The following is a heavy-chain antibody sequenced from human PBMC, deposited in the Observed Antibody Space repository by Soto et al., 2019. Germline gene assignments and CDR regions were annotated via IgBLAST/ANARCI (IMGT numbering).Heavy chain of an antibody. V-gene: IGHV1-8*01. D-gene: IGHD3-3*01. Sequence: QVQLVQSGAEVKKPGASVKVSCKASGYTFTSYVINWVRQATGQGLEWMGWMNPNSGNTGYAQKFQGRVTMTRNTSLSTAYMELRSMRSEDTAVYYCARPTRSDFWSGYYPHYYGRDVWGQGTTVTVSS. J-gene: IGHJ6*02. CDR3: ARPTRSDFWSGYYPHYYGRDV. CDR2: MNPNSGNT. CDR1: GYTFTSYV.